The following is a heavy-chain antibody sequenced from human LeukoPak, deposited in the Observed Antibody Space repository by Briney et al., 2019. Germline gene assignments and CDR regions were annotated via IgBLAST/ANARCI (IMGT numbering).Heavy chain of an antibody. CDR3: ARDTTYYGSGSYYSDAFDI. CDR2: IKQDGSEK. D-gene: IGHD3-10*01. J-gene: IGHJ3*02. Sequence: AGGSLRLSCAASGFTFSSYWMSWVRQAPGKGREGVANIKQDGSEKYYVDSVKGRFTISRDNAKNSLYLQMNSLRAEDTAVYYCARDTTYYGSGSYYSDAFDIWGQGTMVTVSS. CDR1: GFTFSSYW. V-gene: IGHV3-7*03.